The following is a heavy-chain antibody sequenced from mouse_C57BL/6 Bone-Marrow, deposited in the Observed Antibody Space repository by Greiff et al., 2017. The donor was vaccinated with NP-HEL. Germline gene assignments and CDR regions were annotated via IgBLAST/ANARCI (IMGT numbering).Heavy chain of an antibody. D-gene: IGHD1-1*01. Sequence: QVQLQQSGAELARPGASVKLSCKASGYTFTSYGISWVKQRTGQGLEWIGEIYPRSGNTYYNEKFKGKATLTADKSSSTAYMELRSLTSEDSAVYFCARAPHYYGSSYDWYFDVWGTGTTVTVSS. CDR1: GYTFTSYG. V-gene: IGHV1-81*01. CDR2: IYPRSGNT. CDR3: ARAPHYYGSSYDWYFDV. J-gene: IGHJ1*03.